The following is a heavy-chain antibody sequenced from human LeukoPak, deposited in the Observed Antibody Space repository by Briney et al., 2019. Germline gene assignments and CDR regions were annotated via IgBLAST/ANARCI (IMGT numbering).Heavy chain of an antibody. CDR2: IYHSGST. J-gene: IGHJ4*02. V-gene: IGHV4-38-2*02. D-gene: IGHD1-14*01. CDR3: ASLLRGARIDY. CDR1: GGSISGYY. Sequence: SETLSLTCTVSGGSISGYYWSWVRQPAGKGLEWIGSIYHSGSTYYNPSLKSRVTISVDTSKNQFSLKLSSVTAADTAVYYCASLLRGARIDYWGQGTLVTVSS.